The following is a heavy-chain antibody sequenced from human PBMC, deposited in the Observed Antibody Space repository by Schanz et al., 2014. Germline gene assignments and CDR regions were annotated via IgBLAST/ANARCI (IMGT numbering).Heavy chain of an antibody. CDR2: ITYNGGTI. V-gene: IGHV3-48*01. D-gene: IGHD1-1*01. Sequence: EVHLVESGGGLVQPGGSLRISCAASGITFSSHSFNWVRQAPGKGLEWISYITYNGGTIYYADSVKGRFTISRDNAKNSLYLEMNSLRAEDTALYYCARDRRNADLDYWGQGTLVTVSS. CDR3: ARDRRNADLDY. J-gene: IGHJ4*02. CDR1: GITFSSHS.